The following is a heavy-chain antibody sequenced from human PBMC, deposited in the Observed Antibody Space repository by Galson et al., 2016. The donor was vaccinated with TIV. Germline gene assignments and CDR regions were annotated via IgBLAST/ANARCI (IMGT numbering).Heavy chain of an antibody. Sequence: SVKVSCKASGVTFSSYAISWVRQAPGQGLEWMGGLIPMFGITNYAQRFQGRVTITADGSTSTAYMELSSLRSEDTAVYYCARSNSYNFYYMAVWGKGTTITVSS. CDR3: ARSNSYNFYYMAV. V-gene: IGHV1-69*13. D-gene: IGHD2/OR15-2a*01. CDR1: GVTFSSYA. J-gene: IGHJ6*03. CDR2: LIPMFGIT.